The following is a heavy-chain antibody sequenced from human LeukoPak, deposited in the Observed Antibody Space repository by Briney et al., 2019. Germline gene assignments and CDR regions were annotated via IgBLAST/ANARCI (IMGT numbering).Heavy chain of an antibody. Sequence: PGGSLRLSCAASGFTFDDYAMPWVRQAPGKGLEWVSGISWNSGSIGYADSVKGRFTISRDNAKNSLYLQMNSLRAEDTALYYCAKDLRGHIVVVTATSGVAFDYWGQGTLVTVSS. CDR3: AKDLRGHIVVVTATSGVAFDY. D-gene: IGHD2-21*02. CDR2: ISWNSGSI. CDR1: GFTFDDYA. V-gene: IGHV3-9*01. J-gene: IGHJ4*02.